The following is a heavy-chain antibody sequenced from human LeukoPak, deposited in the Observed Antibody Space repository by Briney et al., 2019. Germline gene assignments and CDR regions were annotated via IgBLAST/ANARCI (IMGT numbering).Heavy chain of an antibody. CDR1: GFTFSSYG. CDR2: IWYDGSNK. CDR3: ASDMQWLVRGGFDY. D-gene: IGHD6-19*01. Sequence: GRSLRLSCAASGFTFSSYGMHWVRQAPGKGLEWVAVIWYDGSNKYYADSVKGRFTISRDNSKNTLYLQMNSLRAEDTAVYYCASDMQWLVRGGFDYWGQGTLATVSS. V-gene: IGHV3-33*01. J-gene: IGHJ4*02.